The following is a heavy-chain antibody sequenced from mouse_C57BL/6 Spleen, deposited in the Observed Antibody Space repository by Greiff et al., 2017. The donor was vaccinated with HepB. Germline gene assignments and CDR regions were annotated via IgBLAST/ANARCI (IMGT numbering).Heavy chain of an antibody. Sequence: VQLQQSGAELVRPGTSVKLSCKASGYTFTSYWMHWVKQRPGQGLEWIGVIDPSDSYTNYNQKFKGKATLTVDTSSSTAYMQLSSLTSEDSAVYYCARPDYYGSSSYAMDYWGQGTSVTVSA. V-gene: IGHV1-59*01. CDR2: IDPSDSYT. J-gene: IGHJ4*01. D-gene: IGHD1-1*01. CDR3: ARPDYYGSSSYAMDY. CDR1: GYTFTSYW.